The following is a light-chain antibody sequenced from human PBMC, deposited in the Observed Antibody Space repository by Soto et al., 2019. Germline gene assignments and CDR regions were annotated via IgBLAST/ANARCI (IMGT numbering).Light chain of an antibody. Sequence: DIQMTQSPSTLSASVGDRVTITCRASQSISSWLAWYQQKLGRAPRLLIYDASSLESGVPSRFSGSGYGTEFTLTISSLQPDDFATYYCQQGYSTPLTFGQGTKVDIK. CDR1: QSISSW. CDR2: DAS. V-gene: IGKV1-5*01. CDR3: QQGYSTPLT. J-gene: IGKJ1*01.